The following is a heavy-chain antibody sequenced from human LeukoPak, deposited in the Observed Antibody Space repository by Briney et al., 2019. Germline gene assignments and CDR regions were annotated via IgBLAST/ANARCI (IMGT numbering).Heavy chain of an antibody. J-gene: IGHJ3*02. CDR2: IYYSGST. D-gene: IGHD4-23*01. Sequence: PSETLSLTCTDSGGSISSYYWSWIRQPPGKGLEWIGYIYYSGSTNYNPSLKSRVTISVDTSKSQFSLTMNSVTAADTAVYYCARGRIYGGNPDAFDIWGQGTMVTVSS. CDR3: ARGRIYGGNPDAFDI. V-gene: IGHV4-59*01. CDR1: GGSISSYY.